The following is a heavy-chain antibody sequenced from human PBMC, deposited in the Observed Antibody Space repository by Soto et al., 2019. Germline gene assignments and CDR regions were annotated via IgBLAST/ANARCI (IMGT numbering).Heavy chain of an antibody. CDR2: ISASSTYI. CDR3: ARGWLRDPWMY. Sequence: EVQLVESGGGLVKHGGSLRLSCAASGFIFSSYTMNWVRQAPGKGLEWVLSISASSTYIYYADSLKGRFTISRDNAYNSLYLQMNSLRAEDTAVHYCARGWLRDPWMYWGQGTLVTVSS. CDR1: GFIFSSYT. V-gene: IGHV3-21*01. D-gene: IGHD5-12*01. J-gene: IGHJ4*02.